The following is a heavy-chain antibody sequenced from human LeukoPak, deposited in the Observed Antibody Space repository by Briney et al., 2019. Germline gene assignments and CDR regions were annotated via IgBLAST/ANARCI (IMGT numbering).Heavy chain of an antibody. D-gene: IGHD6-19*01. CDR2: ISSSGSTI. Sequence: GGSLRLSCAASGFTFNGYEMNWVRQAPGKGLEWVSYISSSGSTIYYADSVKGRFTISRDNSKNSLYLQMNSLRTEDTALYYCAKDAPGWYDAFDIWGQGTMVTVSS. J-gene: IGHJ3*02. CDR3: AKDAPGWYDAFDI. CDR1: GFTFNGYE. V-gene: IGHV3-48*03.